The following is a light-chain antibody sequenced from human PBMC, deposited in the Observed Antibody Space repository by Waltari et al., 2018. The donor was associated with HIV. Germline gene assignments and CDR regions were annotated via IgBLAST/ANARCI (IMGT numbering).Light chain of an antibody. CDR2: QGS. CDR3: QQYDTFPYT. CDR1: QKISSW. V-gene: IGKV1-5*01. Sequence: DVQLTQSTSTLSASVEESVTLTCRASQKISSWLAWYQQKPGKAPNPLIYQGSTLQGGVPSRFSGSGSGTDFTLTINKLQSDDFGTYYCQQYDTFPYTFGPGTNLEIK. J-gene: IGKJ2*01.